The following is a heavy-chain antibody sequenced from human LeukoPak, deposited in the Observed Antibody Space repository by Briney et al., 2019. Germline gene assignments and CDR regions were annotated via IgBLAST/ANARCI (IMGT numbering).Heavy chain of an antibody. CDR3: ARGSFDAFDI. J-gene: IGHJ3*02. CDR2: IYSGGST. V-gene: IGHV3-53*04. CDR1: GFTVSSNY. Sequence: GGSLRLSCAASGFTVSSNYMSWVRQAPGKGLEWVSVIYSGGSTYYADSVKGRLTISRHNSKNTQYLQMNSLRAEDTAVYYCARGSFDAFDIWGQGTMVTVSS. D-gene: IGHD3-16*02.